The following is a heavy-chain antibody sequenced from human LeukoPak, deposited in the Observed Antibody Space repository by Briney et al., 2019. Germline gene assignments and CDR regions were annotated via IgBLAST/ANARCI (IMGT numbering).Heavy chain of an antibody. CDR1: GGTFSSYA. CDR2: IIPIFGTA. Sequence: SVKVSCKASGGTFSSYAISWVRQAPGQGLEWMGGIIPIFGTANYAQKFQGRVTITTDESTSTAYMELSSLRSEDTAVYYCARGPIVVVPAAIPLSYYYYMDVWGKGTTVTVSS. V-gene: IGHV1-69*05. CDR3: ARGPIVVVPAAIPLSYYYYMDV. J-gene: IGHJ6*03. D-gene: IGHD2-2*02.